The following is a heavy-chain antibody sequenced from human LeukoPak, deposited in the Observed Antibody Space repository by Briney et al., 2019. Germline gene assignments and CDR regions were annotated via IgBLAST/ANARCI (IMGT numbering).Heavy chain of an antibody. CDR1: GFRFNLYA. CDR2: IVASTSRT. D-gene: IGHD3-10*01. V-gene: IGHV3-23*01. Sequence: GGSLRLSCAASGFRFNLYAMHWVRQAPGKGLEWVSTIVASTSRTSYADSVKGRFTIARDNSRNTLFLQMDSLTDEDTPTYFCAKDSDYYGSGRGVDYFDFWGQGTLVTVSS. J-gene: IGHJ4*02. CDR3: AKDSDYYGSGRGVDYFDF.